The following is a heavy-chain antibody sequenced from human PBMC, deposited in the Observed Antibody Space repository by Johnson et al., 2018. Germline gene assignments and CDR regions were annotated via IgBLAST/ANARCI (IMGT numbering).Heavy chain of an antibody. V-gene: IGHV3-33*01. J-gene: IGHJ6*03. CDR1: GFTFSSYG. CDR2: IWYDGSNK. D-gene: IGHD3-9*01. CDR3: ARDPYFDTVDYYYYMDV. Sequence: QVQLVESGGGVVQPGRSLRLSCAASGFTFSSYGMHWVRQAPGKGLEWVAVIWYDGSNKYYADSVKGRFTISRDNSKNTLYLQMNSLGAEDTAVYYCARDPYFDTVDYYYYMDVWGKGTTVTVSS.